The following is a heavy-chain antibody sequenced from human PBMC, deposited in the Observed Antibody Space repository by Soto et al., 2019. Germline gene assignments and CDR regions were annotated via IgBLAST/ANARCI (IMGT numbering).Heavy chain of an antibody. V-gene: IGHV1-2*04. Sequence: ASVKVSCKASGYTFTGYYMHWVRQAPGQGLEWMGWINPNSGGTNYAQKFQGWVTMTRDTSISTAYMELSRLRSDDTAVYYCARYGELLLLGGNRWYYGMDGWGQGTTVTVSS. CDR3: ARYGELLLLGGNRWYYGMDG. J-gene: IGHJ6*02. CDR1: GYTFTGYY. D-gene: IGHD3-10*01. CDR2: INPNSGGT.